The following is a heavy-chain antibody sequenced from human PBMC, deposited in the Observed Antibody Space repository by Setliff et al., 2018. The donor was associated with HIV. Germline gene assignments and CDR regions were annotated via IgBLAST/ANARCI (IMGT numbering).Heavy chain of an antibody. D-gene: IGHD3-22*01. CDR3: ARGLSFYDPGGFDY. V-gene: IGHV4-31*03. CDR2: IYTSGTT. CDR1: GGSISSGGFY. J-gene: IGHJ4*02. Sequence: PSETLSLTCTVTGGSISSGGFYWTWIRQHPGKGLEWIGYIYTSGTTEYNPSLKSRVTISVDTSKNQFSLKLSSVTAADTAVYYCARGLSFYDPGGFDYWGQGTLVTVSS.